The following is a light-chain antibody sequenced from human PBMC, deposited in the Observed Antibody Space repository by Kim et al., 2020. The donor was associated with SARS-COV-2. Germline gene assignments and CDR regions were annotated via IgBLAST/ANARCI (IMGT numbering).Light chain of an antibody. J-gene: IGKJ4*01. CDR3: LQYNDWPPLT. CDR2: GVS. CDR1: QSVSSN. Sequence: SPGERATLSCRASQSVSSNVAWYQQKPGHAPSLLIYGVSTRAPGIPARFSGSGSGTEFTLTISSLQSEDFAVYYCLQYNDWPPLTFGGGTKVDIK. V-gene: IGKV3-15*01.